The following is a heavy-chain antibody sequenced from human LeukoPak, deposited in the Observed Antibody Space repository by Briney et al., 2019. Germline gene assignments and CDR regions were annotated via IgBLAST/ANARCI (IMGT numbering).Heavy chain of an antibody. CDR1: GFTFSDYY. D-gene: IGHD5-24*01. J-gene: IGHJ4*02. CDR3: ARVLLADGYKEMAVVGYFDY. Sequence: GGSLRLSCAAYGFTFSDYYMSWIRQAPGKGLEWVSYISSSGSTIYYADSVKGRFTISRDNAKNSLYLQMKSLRAEDTAVYYCARVLLADGYKEMAVVGYFDYWGQGTLVTVSS. V-gene: IGHV3-11*04. CDR2: ISSSGSTI.